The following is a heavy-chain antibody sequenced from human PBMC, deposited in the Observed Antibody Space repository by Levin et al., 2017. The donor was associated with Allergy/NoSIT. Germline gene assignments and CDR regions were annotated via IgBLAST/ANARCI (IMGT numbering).Heavy chain of an antibody. Sequence: SETLSLTCTVSGGSISSSSYYWGWIRQPPGKGLEWIGSIYYSGSTYYNPSLKSRVTISVDTSKNQFSLKLSSVTAADTAVYYCVLQQLAYNWFDPWGQGTLVTVSS. V-gene: IGHV4-39*01. CDR3: VLQQLAYNWFDP. D-gene: IGHD6-13*01. CDR1: GGSISSSSYY. J-gene: IGHJ5*02. CDR2: IYYSGST.